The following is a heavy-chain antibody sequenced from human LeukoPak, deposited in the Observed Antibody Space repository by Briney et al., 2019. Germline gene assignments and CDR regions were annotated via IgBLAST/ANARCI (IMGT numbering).Heavy chain of an antibody. Sequence: GRSLRLSCAAYGFTLDDYAMHWVRHAPGKGLEWGSGIRWNRGSINYADSVKGRFTISRDNAKVSLYLQMNSLRADDTALYYCANDKGSCVDYGGQGTLVTVSA. CDR2: IRWNRGSI. CDR3: ANDKGSCVDY. CDR1: GFTLDDYA. J-gene: IGHJ4*02. D-gene: IGHD6-19*01. V-gene: IGHV3-9*01.